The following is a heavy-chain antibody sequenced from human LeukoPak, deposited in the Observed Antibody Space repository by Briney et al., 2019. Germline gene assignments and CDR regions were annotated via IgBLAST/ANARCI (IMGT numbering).Heavy chain of an antibody. Sequence: PSETLSLTCTVSGGSISSYHWNWIRQPPGKGLEWIGYVYDSGSTNYNPSLKSRVTISVDTSKNQFSLKLSSVTAADTALYYCARGRLIGPWGQGALVTVSS. J-gene: IGHJ5*02. V-gene: IGHV4-59*01. D-gene: IGHD5-12*01. CDR1: GGSISSYH. CDR3: ARGRLIGP. CDR2: VYDSGST.